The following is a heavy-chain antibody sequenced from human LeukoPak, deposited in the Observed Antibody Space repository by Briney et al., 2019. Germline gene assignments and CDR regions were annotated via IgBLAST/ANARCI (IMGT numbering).Heavy chain of an antibody. CDR1: GGSISNYY. CDR3: ARDRYGGNSGDFDY. CDR2: VYYTGIT. J-gene: IGHJ4*02. V-gene: IGHV4-59*01. D-gene: IGHD4-23*01. Sequence: SETLSLTCTVSGGSISNYYWSWIRQPPGKGLEWIGYVYYTGITNYNPSLRSRATISVDTSKNQFSLKLISVTAADSAVYYCARDRYGGNSGDFDYWGQGILVTVSS.